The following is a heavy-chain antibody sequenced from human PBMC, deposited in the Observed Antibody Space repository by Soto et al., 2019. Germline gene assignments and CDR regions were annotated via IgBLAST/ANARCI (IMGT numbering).Heavy chain of an antibody. CDR2: INGSGDST. V-gene: IGHV3-23*01. J-gene: IGHJ5*01. CDR1: GFSFSSYA. Sequence: EVKLLESGGGLVQPGGSLRLSCAASGFSFSSYAMNWVRQAPGRGLEWVSAINGSGDSTYYADSVKGRFTISRGNSKNTLSLQMSSLRAGDTAVYYCAKDSSRRRLDSWGQGTLVTVSS. CDR3: AKDSSRRRLDS.